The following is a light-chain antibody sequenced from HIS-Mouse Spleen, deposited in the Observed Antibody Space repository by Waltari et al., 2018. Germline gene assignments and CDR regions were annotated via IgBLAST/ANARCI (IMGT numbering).Light chain of an antibody. V-gene: IGLV3-10*01. Sequence: SYELTQPPSVSVSPGQTARIPCSGDALPKKYAYWYQQKSGQAPVLVIYEDSKRTSGIPERFSGSRSGTMATLTISGAQVEDEADYYCYSTDSSGNHRVFGGGTKLTVL. CDR2: EDS. CDR3: YSTDSSGNHRV. J-gene: IGLJ2*01. CDR1: ALPKKY.